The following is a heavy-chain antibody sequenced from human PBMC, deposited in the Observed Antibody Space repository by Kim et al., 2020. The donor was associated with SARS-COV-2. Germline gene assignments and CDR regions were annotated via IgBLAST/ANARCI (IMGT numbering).Heavy chain of an antibody. V-gene: IGHV4-59*13. D-gene: IGHD3-3*01. CDR2: IYYSGST. CDR3: ARGLYYDFWSGYYRGYYFDY. CDR1: GGSISSYY. Sequence: SETLSLTCTVSGGSISSYYWSWIRQPPGKGLEWIGYIYYSGSTNYKPSLKSRVTISVDTSKNQFSLKLSSVTAADTAVYYCARGLYYDFWSGYYRGYYFDYWGQGTLVTVSS. J-gene: IGHJ4*02.